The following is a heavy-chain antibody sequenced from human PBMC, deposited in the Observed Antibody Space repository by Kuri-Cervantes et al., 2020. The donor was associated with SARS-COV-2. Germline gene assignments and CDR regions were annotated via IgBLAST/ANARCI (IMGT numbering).Heavy chain of an antibody. Sequence: SETLSLTCEVYGGSLSYYYWSWIRQPPGKGLEWIGEINHSGSTNYNPSLKSRVTISVDTSKNQFSLKLSSVTAADTAVYYCARGRRSSSWYGYYYYGMDVWGQGTTVTVSS. V-gene: IGHV4-34*01. D-gene: IGHD6-13*01. CDR1: GGSLSYYY. CDR2: INHSGST. J-gene: IGHJ6*02. CDR3: ARGRRSSSWYGYYYYGMDV.